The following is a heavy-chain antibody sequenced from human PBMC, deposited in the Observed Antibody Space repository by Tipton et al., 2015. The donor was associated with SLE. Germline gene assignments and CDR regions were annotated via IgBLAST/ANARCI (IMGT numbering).Heavy chain of an antibody. CDR3: AREEDSGGGILDY. CDR1: GGSVSSSY. D-gene: IGHD2-15*01. V-gene: IGHV4-59*02. Sequence: TLSLTCTVSGGSVSSSYWSWIRQPPGKGLEWIGNVFYSGITNDNPSLKSRITISVDSSKNQFSLRLNSVTAADTAVHYCAREEDSGGGILDYWGQGILVTVSS. J-gene: IGHJ4*02. CDR2: VFYSGIT.